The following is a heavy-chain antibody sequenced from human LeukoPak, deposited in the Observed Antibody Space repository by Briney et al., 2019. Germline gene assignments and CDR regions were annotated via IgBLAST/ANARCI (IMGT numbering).Heavy chain of an antibody. CDR2: ISYDGSNK. Sequence: GGSLRLSCAASGFTFSSYGMHWVRQAPGKGLEWVAVISYDGSNKYYADSVKGRFTISRDNSKNTLYLQMSSLRAEDTAVYYCAKDGVGSGFYYWGQGTLVTVSS. CDR3: AKDGVGSGFYY. J-gene: IGHJ4*02. CDR1: GFTFSSYG. D-gene: IGHD1-26*01. V-gene: IGHV3-30*18.